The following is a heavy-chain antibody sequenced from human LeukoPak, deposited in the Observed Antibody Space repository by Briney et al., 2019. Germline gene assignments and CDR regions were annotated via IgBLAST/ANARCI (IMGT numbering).Heavy chain of an antibody. V-gene: IGHV3-23*01. CDR1: GFTFSSYA. CDR3: AKDLVSVAGPQPFDY. D-gene: IGHD6-19*01. Sequence: PGGSLRLSCAASGFTFSSYAMSWVRQAPGKGLEWVSSISGSGGSTYYADSVKGRFTISRDNSKNTLYLQMNSLRAEDTAVYYCAKDLVSVAGPQPFDYWGQGTLVTVSS. J-gene: IGHJ4*02. CDR2: ISGSGGST.